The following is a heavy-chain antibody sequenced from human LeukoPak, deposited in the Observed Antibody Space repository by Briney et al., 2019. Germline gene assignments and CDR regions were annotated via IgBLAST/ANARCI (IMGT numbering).Heavy chain of an antibody. J-gene: IGHJ6*02. CDR1: RFPFGSYA. D-gene: IGHD3-10*01. CDR3: AKSVYHYGSGTNYGMDV. Sequence: GSLRLSCEASRFPFGSYAMSWVRQAPGKGLEWVSSVSTSGDNTHYADSVKGRFTISRDNSKSTLSLQMSNLRVEDTAVYYCAKSVYHYGSGTNYGMDVWGQRTTVTVSS. CDR2: VSTSGDNT. V-gene: IGHV3-23*01.